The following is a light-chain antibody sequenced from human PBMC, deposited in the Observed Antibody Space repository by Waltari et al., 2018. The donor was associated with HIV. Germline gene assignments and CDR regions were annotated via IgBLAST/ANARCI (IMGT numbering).Light chain of an antibody. V-gene: IGLV2-18*02. Sequence: QSVLTQPPSVSGSLGQSVTISCTGTSSDIGAYNRVSWYQQSPGTAPKLRIYEVTHRPSGVPVRFSGSKSGNTASLTISGLQADDEADYYCSSYTTSSTWVFGGGTKLTVL. CDR3: SSYTTSSTWV. J-gene: IGLJ3*02. CDR2: EVT. CDR1: SSDIGAYNR.